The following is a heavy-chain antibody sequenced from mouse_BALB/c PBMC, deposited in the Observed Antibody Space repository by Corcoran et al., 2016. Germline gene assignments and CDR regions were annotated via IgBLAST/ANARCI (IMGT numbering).Heavy chain of an antibody. J-gene: IGHJ2*01. D-gene: IGHD4-1*01. CDR2: IDPANGNT. CDR1: GFNIKDTY. V-gene: IGHV14-3*02. Sequence: EVQLQQSGAELVKPGASVKLSCTASGFNIKDTYMHWVKQRPEQGLEWIGRIDPANGNTKYDPKFQGKATITADTSSNTAYLQLSSLTSEDTAVYYCVRSNGFEYWGQGTTLTVSS. CDR3: VRSNGFEY.